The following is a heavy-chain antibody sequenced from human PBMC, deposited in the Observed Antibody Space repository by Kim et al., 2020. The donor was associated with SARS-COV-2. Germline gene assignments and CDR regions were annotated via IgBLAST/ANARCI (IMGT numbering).Heavy chain of an antibody. CDR3: ARGGARWDYYYYYMDV. J-gene: IGHJ6*03. D-gene: IGHD1-26*01. CDR1: GGSISSYY. CDR2: IYYSGST. V-gene: IGHV4-59*08. Sequence: SETLSLTCTVSGGSISSYYWSWIRQPPGKGLEWIGYIYYSGSTNYNPSLKSRVTISVDTSKNQFSLKLSSVTAADTAVYYCARGGARWDYYYYYMDVWGKGTTVTVSS.